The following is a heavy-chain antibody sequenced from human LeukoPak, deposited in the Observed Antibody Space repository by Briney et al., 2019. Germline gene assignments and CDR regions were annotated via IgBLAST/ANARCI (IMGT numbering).Heavy chain of an antibody. Sequence: GGSVRLSCAASGFTFSSYSMKWVRQAPGKGWEGGTSISSSSTYKYYADSVKGRFTISRDNAKNSLYLHMNSLRAEDTAVYYCARVEEYNDMYFWGQGTPVTVSS. D-gene: IGHD1-1*01. CDR2: ISSSSTYK. V-gene: IGHV3-21*01. J-gene: IGHJ4*02. CDR1: GFTFSSYS. CDR3: ARVEEYNDMYF.